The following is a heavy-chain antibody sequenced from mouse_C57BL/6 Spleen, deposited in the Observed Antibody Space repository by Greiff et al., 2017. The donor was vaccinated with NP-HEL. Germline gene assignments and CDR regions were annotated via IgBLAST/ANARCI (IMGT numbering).Heavy chain of an antibody. CDR2: ISYSGST. Sequence: EVKLMESGPGMVKPSQSLSLTCTVTGYSITSGYDWHWIRHFPGNKLEWMGYISYSGSTNYNPSLKSRISITHDTSKNHFFLKLNSVTTEDTATYYCARGLYYGYDGWYFDVWGTGTTVTVSS. V-gene: IGHV3-1*01. D-gene: IGHD2-2*01. CDR1: GYSITSGYD. CDR3: ARGLYYGYDGWYFDV. J-gene: IGHJ1*03.